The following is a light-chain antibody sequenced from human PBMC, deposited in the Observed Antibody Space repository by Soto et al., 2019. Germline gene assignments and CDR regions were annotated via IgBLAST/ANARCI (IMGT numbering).Light chain of an antibody. CDR2: GAS. V-gene: IGKV3-11*01. J-gene: IGKJ1*01. CDR1: QSVGSD. CDR3: QQRSNWPPRT. Sequence: EIVMTQSPATLSVSPGERATLSCRASQSVGSDLAWYQQKPGQAPRLLIYGASTRATGIPARFSGSGSGTDFTLTISSLEPEDFAVYYCQQRSNWPPRTFGQGTKVDI.